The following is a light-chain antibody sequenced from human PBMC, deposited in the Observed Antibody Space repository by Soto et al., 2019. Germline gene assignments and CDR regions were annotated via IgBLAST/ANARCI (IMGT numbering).Light chain of an antibody. Sequence: DIQMTQSPSSLSASVGDRVTITCRASQSISTYLNWYLQKPGKAPKALIFGASSLKSGVPSRFSGSGSGTDFTLTISSLQPEDFATYFCQQSYINPWTFGQGTNVDIK. J-gene: IGKJ1*01. CDR2: GAS. CDR3: QQSYINPWT. CDR1: QSISTY. V-gene: IGKV1-39*01.